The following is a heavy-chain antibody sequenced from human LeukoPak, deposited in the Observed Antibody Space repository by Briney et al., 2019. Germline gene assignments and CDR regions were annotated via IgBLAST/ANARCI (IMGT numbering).Heavy chain of an antibody. V-gene: IGHV3-15*01. J-gene: IGHJ4*02. D-gene: IGHD3-9*01. CDR3: TTDLTAPY. CDR2: IKSKTDGGTI. CDR1: GFTVSSNY. Sequence: PGGSLRLSCAASGFTVSSNYMSWVRQAPGKGLEWVGRIKSKTDGGTIDYAAPVKGRFTISRDDSKKTLYLHMNSLKIEDTAVYYCTTDLTAPYWGQGTPVTVSS.